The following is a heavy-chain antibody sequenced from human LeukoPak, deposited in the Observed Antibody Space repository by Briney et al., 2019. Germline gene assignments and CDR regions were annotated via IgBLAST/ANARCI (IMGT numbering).Heavy chain of an antibody. V-gene: IGHV4-59*01. J-gene: IGHJ4*02. D-gene: IGHD6-13*01. Sequence: SETLSLTCTVSGVSINSYYWSWIRQPPGKGLEWIGYIYYSGSTNYNPSLKSRVTISVDTSKNQFSLRLSSVTAADMAVYYCARVTGYMTEDYFDYWGQGTLITVSS. CDR2: IYYSGST. CDR3: ARVTGYMTEDYFDY. CDR1: GVSINSYY.